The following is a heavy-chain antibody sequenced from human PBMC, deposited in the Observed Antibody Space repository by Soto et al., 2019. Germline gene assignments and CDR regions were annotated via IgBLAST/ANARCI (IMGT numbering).Heavy chain of an antibody. V-gene: IGHV3-48*02. J-gene: IGHJ4*02. CDR1: GFTFSSYS. CDR2: IRSSSNSI. CDR3: ARDHYGSGSYPDPFDY. D-gene: IGHD3-10*01. Sequence: GGSLRLSCVTSGFTFSSYSMNWVRQAPGKGLEWISYIRSSSNSIYYADSVKGRFTISRDNAKNSLYLQMNSLRDEDTAVYYCARDHYGSGSYPDPFDYWGQGTLVTVSS.